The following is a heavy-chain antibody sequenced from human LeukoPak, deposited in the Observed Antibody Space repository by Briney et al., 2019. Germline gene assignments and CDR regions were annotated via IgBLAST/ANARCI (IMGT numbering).Heavy chain of an antibody. Sequence: PSETLSLTCSVSGVSISSSYWSWVRQPAGKGLEWIGRLSPSGSTNYNPSLKGRDTMSADTSKNQFSLKLTSVTAADTAMYYCARDPNSALWGQGTLVTVSS. D-gene: IGHD4-23*01. J-gene: IGHJ4*02. CDR1: GVSISSSY. CDR2: LSPSGST. CDR3: ARDPNSAL. V-gene: IGHV4-4*07.